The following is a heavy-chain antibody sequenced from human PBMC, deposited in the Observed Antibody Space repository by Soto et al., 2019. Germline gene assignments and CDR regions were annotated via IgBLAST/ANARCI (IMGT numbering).Heavy chain of an antibody. V-gene: IGHV4-31*03. CDR1: GGSISSAGYY. CDR2: IYYSGST. Sequence: QVQLQESGPGLVKPSQTLSLTCTVSGGSISSAGYYWNWIRQHPGKGLEWIGYIYYSGSTFYNPSLKSRIPISVDTSKNPFSLKLSSVTAADTAVYYCARKDSGAYGMDGWGQGTTVTVSS. J-gene: IGHJ6*02. CDR3: ARKDSGAYGMDG. D-gene: IGHD2-15*01.